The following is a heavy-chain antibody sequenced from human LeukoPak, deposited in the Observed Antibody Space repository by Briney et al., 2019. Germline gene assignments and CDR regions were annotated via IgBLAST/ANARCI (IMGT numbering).Heavy chain of an antibody. J-gene: IGHJ4*02. CDR3: ARGHYRDTPG. CDR2: IYTDGST. D-gene: IGHD3-10*01. V-gene: IGHV3-66*01. CDR1: GFTVSTNY. Sequence: GGSLRLSCAASGFTVSTNYMNWVRQAPGKGLEWVSVIYTDGSTYYADSVKGRFTISRDSSKNTLYLQMISLRGEDTAMYYCARGHYRDTPGWGQGTLVTVSS.